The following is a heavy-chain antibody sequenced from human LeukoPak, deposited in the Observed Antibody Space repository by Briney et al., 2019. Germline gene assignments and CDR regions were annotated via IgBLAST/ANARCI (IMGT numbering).Heavy chain of an antibody. D-gene: IGHD6-19*01. V-gene: IGHV3-53*01. CDR3: ARARYSSGWFEAFDI. CDR1: GFTVSSNY. Sequence: GGSLRLSCAASGFTVSSNYMSWVRQAPGKGLEWVSVIYSGGSTYYADSMKGRFTISRDNSKNTLYLQMNSLRAEDTAVYYCARARYSSGWFEAFDIWGQGTMVTVSS. J-gene: IGHJ3*02. CDR2: IYSGGST.